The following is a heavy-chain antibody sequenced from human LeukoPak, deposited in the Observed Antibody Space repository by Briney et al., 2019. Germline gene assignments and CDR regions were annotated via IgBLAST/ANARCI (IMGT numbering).Heavy chain of an antibody. V-gene: IGHV3-11*04. Sequence: GGSLRLSCAASGFTFSDYHMSWIRQAPGKGLEWVSYISSSGSTIYYADSVKGRFTISRDNAKNSLYLQMNSLRAEDTAVYYCARDLGYYDSSGYYYTAFDIWGQGTMVTVSS. D-gene: IGHD3-22*01. CDR1: GFTFSDYH. J-gene: IGHJ3*02. CDR2: ISSSGSTI. CDR3: ARDLGYYDSSGYYYTAFDI.